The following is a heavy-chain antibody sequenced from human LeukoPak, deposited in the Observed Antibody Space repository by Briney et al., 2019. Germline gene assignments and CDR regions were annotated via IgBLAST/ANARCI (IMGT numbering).Heavy chain of an antibody. CDR2: ISYDGSNK. Sequence: GRSLRLSCAASGFTFSSYAMHWVRQAPGKGLEWVAVISYDGSNKYYADSVKGRFTISRDNSKSTLYLQMNSLRAEDTAVYYCARDQGILTGDYYYGMDVWGKGTTVTVSS. D-gene: IGHD3-9*01. CDR1: GFTFSSYA. V-gene: IGHV3-30*04. J-gene: IGHJ6*04. CDR3: ARDQGILTGDYYYGMDV.